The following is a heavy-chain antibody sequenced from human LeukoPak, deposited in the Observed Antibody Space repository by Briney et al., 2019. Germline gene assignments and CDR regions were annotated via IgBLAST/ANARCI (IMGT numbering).Heavy chain of an antibody. J-gene: IGHJ4*02. Sequence: TGGSLRLSCAASGFTFSSSAMRWVRQAPGKGLEWVSSITGSGSETFYADSVKGRFTISRDNSKNTLYLLMNSLRADDTAIYFCAKGESQPSYYFGYWGQGTLVTVSS. D-gene: IGHD2-2*01. CDR2: ITGSGSET. CDR1: GFTFSSSA. V-gene: IGHV3-23*01. CDR3: AKGESQPSYYFGY.